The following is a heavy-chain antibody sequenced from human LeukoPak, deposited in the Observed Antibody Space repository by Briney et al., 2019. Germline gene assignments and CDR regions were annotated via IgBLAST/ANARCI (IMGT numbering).Heavy chain of an antibody. V-gene: IGHV4-39*07. D-gene: IGHD3-10*01. CDR1: GGSISSSSYY. J-gene: IGHJ3*02. CDR2: IYYSGTT. Sequence: SETLSLTCSVSGGSISSSSYYWGWIRQPPGKGLEWIGSIYYSGTTYYNPSLKSRVTISVDTSKNQFSLKLSSVTAADTAVYYCARDKSRTYGSADAFDIWGQGTMVTVSS. CDR3: ARDKSRTYGSADAFDI.